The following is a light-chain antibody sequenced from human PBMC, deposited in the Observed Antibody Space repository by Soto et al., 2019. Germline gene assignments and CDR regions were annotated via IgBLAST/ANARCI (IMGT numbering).Light chain of an antibody. J-gene: IGLJ1*01. V-gene: IGLV2-14*03. Sequence: QSVLTQPASVSGSHGQSINLSCTGTSSDVGGYNYVSWYQHHPGKAPKLIIYDVSNRPSGVSNPFSGSKSGNTASLTISGLQPEDEADYYCSSYTTSNTRQIVFGTGTKVTVL. CDR3: SSYTTSNTRQIV. CDR2: DVS. CDR1: SSDVGGYNY.